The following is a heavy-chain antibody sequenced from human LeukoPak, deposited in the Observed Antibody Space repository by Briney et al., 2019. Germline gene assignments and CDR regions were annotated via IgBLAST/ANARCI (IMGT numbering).Heavy chain of an antibody. D-gene: IGHD6-19*01. CDR1: GFTFSSYG. V-gene: IGHV3-30*02. Sequence: GGSLRLSCAASGFTFSSYGMHWVRQAPGKGLEWVAFIRYDGSNKYYADSVKGRFTISRDNSKNTLYLQMNSLRAEDTAVYYCAKAREGAVAGSLHWGQGTLVTVSS. J-gene: IGHJ4*02. CDR3: AKAREGAVAGSLH. CDR2: IRYDGSNK.